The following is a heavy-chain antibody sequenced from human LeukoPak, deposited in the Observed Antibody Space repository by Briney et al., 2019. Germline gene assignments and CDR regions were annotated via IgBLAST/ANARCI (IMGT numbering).Heavy chain of an antibody. D-gene: IGHD3-3*01. V-gene: IGHV3-23*01. Sequence: GGSLRLSCAASGFTFSSYAMSWVRQAPGKGLEWVSAISGSGGSTYYADSVKGRFTISRDNSKNTLYLQMNSLRAEDTAVYYCAKNPRLRFLEWFACDIWGQGTMVTVSS. CDR1: GFTFSSYA. CDR2: ISGSGGST. CDR3: AKNPRLRFLEWFACDI. J-gene: IGHJ3*02.